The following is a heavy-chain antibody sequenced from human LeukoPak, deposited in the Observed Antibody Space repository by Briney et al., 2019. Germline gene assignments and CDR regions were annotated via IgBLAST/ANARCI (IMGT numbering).Heavy chain of an antibody. J-gene: IGHJ4*02. CDR3: AKGLSMVRGLDY. D-gene: IGHD3-10*01. Sequence: PGRSLRLSCAASGFTFDDYAMHWVRQGPGKGLEWVSGISWNSGSTAYADSVKGRFTISRDNAKNSLYLQMDSLRAEDTALYYCAKGLSMVRGLDYWGQGTLVTVSS. CDR2: ISWNSGST. V-gene: IGHV3-9*01. CDR1: GFTFDDYA.